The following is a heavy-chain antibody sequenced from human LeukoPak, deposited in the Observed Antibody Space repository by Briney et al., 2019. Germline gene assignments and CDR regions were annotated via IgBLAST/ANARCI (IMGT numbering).Heavy chain of an antibody. CDR1: GFTVSFYA. D-gene: IGHD3-16*01. Sequence: GGSLRLSCAASGFTVSFYAMNWARQAPGKGLEWVASINHNGNVNYYVDSVKGRFTISRDNAKNSLYLQMSNLRAEDTAVYFCARGGGLDVWGQGATVTVSS. J-gene: IGHJ6*02. V-gene: IGHV3-7*03. CDR3: ARGGGLDV. CDR2: INHNGNVN.